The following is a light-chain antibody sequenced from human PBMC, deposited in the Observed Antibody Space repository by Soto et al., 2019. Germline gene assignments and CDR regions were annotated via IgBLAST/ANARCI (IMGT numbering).Light chain of an antibody. CDR2: KAS. CDR1: QSISTW. CDR3: QQYNSFPGT. V-gene: IGKV1-5*03. J-gene: IGKJ2*01. Sequence: DIQMTQSPSTLSASVGDRVSISCRASQSISTWLAWYQQKPGKAPKLLIYKASSLESGVPSRFSGSGSGTEFTLTISSLQPDDFTTYYCQQYNSFPGTFGQGTKLEIK.